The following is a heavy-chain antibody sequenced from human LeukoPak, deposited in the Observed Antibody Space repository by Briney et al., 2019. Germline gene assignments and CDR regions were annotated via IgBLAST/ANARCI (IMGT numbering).Heavy chain of an antibody. D-gene: IGHD1-26*01. V-gene: IGHV1-69*13. Sequence: SVKVSCKAAGGTISNHVISWVRQAPGQGLEWMGGIIPIFTTANYAQKFQGRVTIAADESTSTAYMELSSLRSEDTAVYYCARGPQVGAFDLWGQGTMVTVSS. CDR3: ARGPQVGAFDL. CDR2: IIPIFTTA. CDR1: GGTISNHV. J-gene: IGHJ3*01.